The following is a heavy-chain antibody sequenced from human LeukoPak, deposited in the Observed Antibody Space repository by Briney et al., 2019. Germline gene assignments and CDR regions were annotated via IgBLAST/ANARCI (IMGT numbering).Heavy chain of an antibody. Sequence: GGSLRLSCAASGFTFSSYWMHWVRQAPGKGLVWVSRINSDGSSTSYADSVKGRFTISRDNAKNTLYLQMNSLRPEDTAVYYCARGDLKYYYDSSGYQSGYWGQGTLVTVSS. V-gene: IGHV3-74*01. CDR2: INSDGSST. CDR3: ARGDLKYYYDSSGYQSGY. J-gene: IGHJ4*02. CDR1: GFTFSSYW. D-gene: IGHD3-22*01.